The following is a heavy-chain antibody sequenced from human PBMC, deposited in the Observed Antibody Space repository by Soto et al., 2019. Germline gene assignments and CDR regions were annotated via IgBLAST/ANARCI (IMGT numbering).Heavy chain of an antibody. CDR1: GGSISSGTNY. D-gene: IGHD6-25*01. CDR3: ASHEAGWYFDS. J-gene: IGHJ4*02. V-gene: IGHV4-39*01. CDR2: IYSSGST. Sequence: SETLSLTCTVSGGSISSGTNYWACIRQPPGKGLEWIPNIYSSGSTFYNPSLKSRVNISLDTSKNQFSLKLRSVTAADTAVYYCASHEAGWYFDSWAQGTLVT.